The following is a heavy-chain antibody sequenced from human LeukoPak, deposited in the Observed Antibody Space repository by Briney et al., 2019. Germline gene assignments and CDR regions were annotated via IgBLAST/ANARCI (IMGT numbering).Heavy chain of an antibody. CDR1: GGSISSYY. CDR3: ARDSNYYGSGSYYHLGYYCGMDV. D-gene: IGHD3-10*01. CDR2: IYYSGST. V-gene: IGHV4-59*01. Sequence: MSSETLSLTCTVSGGSISSYYWSWIRQPPGKGLEWIGYIYYSGSTNYNPSLKSRVTISVDTSKNQFSLKLSSVTAADTAVYYCARDSNYYGSGSYYHLGYYCGMDVWGQGTTVTVSS. J-gene: IGHJ6*02.